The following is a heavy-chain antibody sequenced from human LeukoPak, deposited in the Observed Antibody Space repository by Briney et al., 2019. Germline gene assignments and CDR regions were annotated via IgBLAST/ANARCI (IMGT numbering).Heavy chain of an antibody. CDR1: GGSISSSSYY. Sequence: MSSETLSLTCTVSGGSISSSSYYWGWIRQPPGKGLEWIGSIYYSGSTYYNPSLKSRVTISVDTSKNQFSLKLSSVTAADTAAYYCARHQRNTIFGVVIIGGWFDPWGQGTLVTVSS. V-gene: IGHV4-39*01. D-gene: IGHD3-3*01. CDR3: ARHQRNTIFGVVIIGGWFDP. CDR2: IYYSGST. J-gene: IGHJ5*02.